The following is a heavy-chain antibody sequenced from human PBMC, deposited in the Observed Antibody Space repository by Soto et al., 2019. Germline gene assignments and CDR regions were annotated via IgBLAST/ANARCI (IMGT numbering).Heavy chain of an antibody. D-gene: IGHD3-10*01. J-gene: IGHJ4*02. CDR3: ATSYSSGSQAFDY. CDR1: GDTFNFYT. CDR2: TNPILSMS. Sequence: QVHLVQSGAELKKPGSSVRVSCKASGDTFNFYTINWVRQAPGLGLEWMGRTNPILSMSNSALKFQGRLSISADKSPSTAYMDLRSLRSDDTAVYYCATSYSSGSQAFDYWGQGALVTVSS. V-gene: IGHV1-69*02.